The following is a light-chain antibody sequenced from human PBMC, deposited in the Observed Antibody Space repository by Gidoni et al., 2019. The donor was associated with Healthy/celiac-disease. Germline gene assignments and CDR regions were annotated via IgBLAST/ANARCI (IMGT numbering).Light chain of an antibody. CDR2: GAS. Sequence: EIVLTQSPGTLSLSPGESATLSCRASQSVSSSYLAWYQQKPGQAPRLLIYGASSRATGIPDRFSGSGSGTDFTLTISRLEPEDFAVYYCQQYGSSPGTFGQETKVEIK. CDR1: QSVSSSY. CDR3: QQYGSSPGT. J-gene: IGKJ1*01. V-gene: IGKV3-20*01.